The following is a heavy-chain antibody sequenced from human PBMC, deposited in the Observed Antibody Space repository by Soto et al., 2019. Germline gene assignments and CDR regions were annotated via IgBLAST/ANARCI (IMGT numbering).Heavy chain of an antibody. Sequence: EVQLVESGGGLVQPGGSLRLSCAASGFTFSNYWMHWVRQAPGKGLVWVSRVNGDGSSTFYADSVKGRFTISRDNAKNTVYLQMNSLRAEATAVYYCARDNWNTVWGQGTMVTVSS. CDR1: GFTFSNYW. CDR3: ARDNWNTV. V-gene: IGHV3-74*01. CDR2: VNGDGSST. J-gene: IGHJ3*01. D-gene: IGHD1-20*01.